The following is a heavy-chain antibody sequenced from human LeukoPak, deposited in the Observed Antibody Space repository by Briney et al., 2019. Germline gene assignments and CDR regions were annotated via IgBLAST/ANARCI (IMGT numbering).Heavy chain of an antibody. CDR2: ISASGSGT. CDR3: AKDKLHTWYFDL. J-gene: IGHJ2*01. Sequence: GGSLRLSCTASGFTLSPYAMTWVRQAPGKGLESVSAISASGSGTDYADSVKGRFTISRDDSKNMLYLEMNSLIAEDAALYYCAKDKLHTWYFDLWGRGTLVTVSS. V-gene: IGHV3-23*01. D-gene: IGHD4-23*01. CDR1: GFTLSPYA.